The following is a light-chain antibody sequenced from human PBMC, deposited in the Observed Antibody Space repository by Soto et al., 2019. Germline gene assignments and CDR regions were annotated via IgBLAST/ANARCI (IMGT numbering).Light chain of an antibody. Sequence: DIQMTLSPSVMSASVGDRVTITCRASQGINKDLVWFQQKPGKVPKRLIYGASSLQNGVPSRFSGSGSGTEFTLTIDNLQPEDFAPYYCLQHSSFPRTFGQGTKL. CDR3: LQHSSFPRT. J-gene: IGKJ2*01. V-gene: IGKV1-17*03. CDR1: QGINKD. CDR2: GAS.